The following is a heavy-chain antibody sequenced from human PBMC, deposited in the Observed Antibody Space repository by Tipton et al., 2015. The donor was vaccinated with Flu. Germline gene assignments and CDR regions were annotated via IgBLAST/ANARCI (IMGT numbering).Heavy chain of an antibody. D-gene: IGHD4-11*01. CDR3: ARYPESNYHWFGP. CDR1: GGSISSSRYY. V-gene: IGHV4-39*07. J-gene: IGHJ5*02. Sequence: LRLSCTVSGGSISSSRYYWGWIRQPPGEGLEWIGSIYHSGTAYYNPSLKSRVTISVDTSKNQISLKLSSVTAADTAVYYCARYPESNYHWFGPWGQGALVTVSS. CDR2: IYHSGTA.